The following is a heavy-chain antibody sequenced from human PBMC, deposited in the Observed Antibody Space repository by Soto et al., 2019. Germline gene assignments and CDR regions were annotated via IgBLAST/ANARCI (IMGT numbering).Heavy chain of an antibody. CDR3: AKGKSAVAGPLFDY. V-gene: IGHV3-43*01. Sequence: GGSLRLSCAASGFTFDDYTMHWVRQAPGKGLEWVSLISWDGGSTYYADSVKGRFTISRDNSKNSLYLQMNSLRTEDTALYYCAKGKSAVAGPLFDYWGQGTLVTVSS. CDR1: GFTFDDYT. J-gene: IGHJ4*02. CDR2: ISWDGGST. D-gene: IGHD6-19*01.